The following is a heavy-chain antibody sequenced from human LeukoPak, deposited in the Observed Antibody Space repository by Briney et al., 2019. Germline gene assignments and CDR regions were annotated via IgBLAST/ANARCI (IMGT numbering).Heavy chain of an antibody. CDR1: GFTFNSYG. V-gene: IGHV3-30*03. CDR2: ISSDGRNQ. J-gene: IGHJ4*02. Sequence: PGGSLRLSCAASGFTFNSYGMHWVRQAPGKGLEWVAAISSDGRNQFYAASVQGRFTISRGNSINTLYLHMNTLRPEDTALYYCARDLIDNYCIDYWGQGTLVTVSS. CDR3: ARDLIDNYCIDY. D-gene: IGHD4-11*01.